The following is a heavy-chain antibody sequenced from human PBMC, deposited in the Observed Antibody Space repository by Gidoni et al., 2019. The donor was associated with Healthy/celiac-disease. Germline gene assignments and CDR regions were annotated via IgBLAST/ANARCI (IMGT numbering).Heavy chain of an antibody. CDR3: ARGDGYQVDY. V-gene: IGHV4-59*01. Sequence: QVQLQESGPGLVTPSETLSLTCTVSGGSISSYYWNWLRQPPGKGLEWIGYIYYSGSTNYKPSLKSRVTISVDTSKNQFSLKLSSVTAADTAVYYCARGDGYQVDYWGQGTLVTVSS. D-gene: IGHD5-18*01. J-gene: IGHJ4*02. CDR1: GGSISSYY. CDR2: IYYSGST.